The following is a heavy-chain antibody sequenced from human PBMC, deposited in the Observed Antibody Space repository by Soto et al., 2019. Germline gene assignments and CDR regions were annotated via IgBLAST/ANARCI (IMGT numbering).Heavy chain of an antibody. CDR2: IYYSGST. Sequence: SETLSLTCTVSVGSVNSGSYYWSWIRQPPGKGLEWIGYIYYSGSTNYNPSLKSRVTMSLDTSKNQLSLKLNSVAAADTALYFRAGGGGSYGPFDYWGQGTLVTVSS. V-gene: IGHV4-61*01. J-gene: IGHJ4*02. CDR1: VGSVNSGSYY. CDR3: AGGGGSYGPFDY. D-gene: IGHD1-26*01.